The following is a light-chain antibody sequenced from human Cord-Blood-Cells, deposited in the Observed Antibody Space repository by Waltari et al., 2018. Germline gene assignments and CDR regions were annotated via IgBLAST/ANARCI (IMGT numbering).Light chain of an antibody. J-gene: IGLJ1*01. V-gene: IGLV3-19*01. Sequence: SSELTQDPAVSVALGQTVRLTCQGDSLRSYYATQYQQKPGQAPVLVIYGKNNRPSGIPDRFSGSSSGNTASLTITGAQAEDEADYYCNSRDSSGNHYVFGTGTKVTVL. CDR1: SLRSYY. CDR3: NSRDSSGNHYV. CDR2: GKN.